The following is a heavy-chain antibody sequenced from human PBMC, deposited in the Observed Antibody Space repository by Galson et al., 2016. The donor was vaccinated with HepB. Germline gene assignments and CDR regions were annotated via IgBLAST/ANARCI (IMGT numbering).Heavy chain of an antibody. CDR2: VRSKVNTYAT. CDR1: GFTFSGSA. D-gene: IGHD4-17*01. J-gene: IGHJ4*02. CDR3: ARDQPVTPLGY. Sequence: SLRLSCAASGFTFSGSAIHWVRQASGKGLEWVGRVRSKVNTYATAYAASVRGRFTISRDDSKNTAYLQMNSLTAEDTAIYYCARDQPVTPLGYWGQGTLVSVSS. V-gene: IGHV3-73*01.